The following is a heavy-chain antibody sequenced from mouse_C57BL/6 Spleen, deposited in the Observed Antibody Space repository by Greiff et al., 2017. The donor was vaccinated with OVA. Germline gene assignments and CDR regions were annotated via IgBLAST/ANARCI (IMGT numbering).Heavy chain of an antibody. CDR1: GYTFTSYG. V-gene: IGHV1-81*01. CDR3: ARERSFAY. Sequence: QVQLQQSGAELARPGASVKLSCKASGYTFTSYGISWVKQRPGQGLEWIGEIYPRSGNTYYNEKFKGKATLTADKSSSTAYMELRSLTSEDSAVYFCARERSFAYWGQGTLVTVSA. J-gene: IGHJ3*01. CDR2: IYPRSGNT.